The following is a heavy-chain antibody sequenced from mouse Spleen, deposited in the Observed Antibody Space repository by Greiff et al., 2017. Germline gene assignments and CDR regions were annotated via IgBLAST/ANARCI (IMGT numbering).Heavy chain of an antibody. Sequence: VQGVESGAELVKPGASVKISCKASGYAFSSYWMNWVKQRPGKGLEWIGQIYPGDGDTNYNGKFKGKATLTADKSSSTAYMQLSSLTSEDSAVYFCARSPGTNYYAMDYWGQGTSVTVSS. V-gene: IGHV1-80*01. J-gene: IGHJ4*01. CDR3: ARSPGTNYYAMDY. CDR2: IYPGDGDT. CDR1: GYAFSSYW. D-gene: IGHD3-1*01.